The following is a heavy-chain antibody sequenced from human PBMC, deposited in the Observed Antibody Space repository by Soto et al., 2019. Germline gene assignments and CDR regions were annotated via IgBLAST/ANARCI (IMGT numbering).Heavy chain of an antibody. V-gene: IGHV3-21*02. CDR3: TRDASRDSSARGWFDP. J-gene: IGHJ5*02. D-gene: IGHD6-13*01. Sequence: EVQLVESGGGLVKPGGSLRLSCAASGFTFRSFTMNWVRQAPGKGLEGVSTISSNSAYIYYTDALRGHFTISRDNAKTSLHLQMTSLTAEDTAVYYCTRDASRDSSARGWFDPWGPGTLVTVSS. CDR2: ISSNSAYI. CDR1: GFTFRSFT.